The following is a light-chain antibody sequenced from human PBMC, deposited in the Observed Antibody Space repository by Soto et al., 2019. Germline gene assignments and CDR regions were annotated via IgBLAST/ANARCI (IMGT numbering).Light chain of an antibody. CDR1: QSVSSN. Sequence: EIVMTQSPATLSVSPGERATLSCRASQSVSSNLAWYQQKPGQAPRLLIYGASSRATDIPDRFSGSGSGTDFTLTISSLEPEDFAVYYCQQRSNWPPITFGQGTRLEI. CDR3: QQRSNWPPIT. J-gene: IGKJ5*01. CDR2: GAS. V-gene: IGKV3-15*01.